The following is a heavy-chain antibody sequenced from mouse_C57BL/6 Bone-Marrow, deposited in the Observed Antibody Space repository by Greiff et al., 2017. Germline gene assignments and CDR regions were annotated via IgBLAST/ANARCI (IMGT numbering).Heavy chain of an antibody. J-gene: IGHJ2*01. Sequence: QVQLKESGAELVKPGASVKMSCKASGYTFTTYPIEWMKQNHGKSLEWIGNFHPYNDDTKYNDKFKGKATLTVEKSSSTVYLQISRLTSDDSAVYYCARAGNYGEYYFDDWGQGTTVTVAS. CDR1: GYTFTTYP. V-gene: IGHV1-47*01. D-gene: IGHD2-1*01. CDR2: FHPYNDDT. CDR3: ARAGNYGEYYFDD.